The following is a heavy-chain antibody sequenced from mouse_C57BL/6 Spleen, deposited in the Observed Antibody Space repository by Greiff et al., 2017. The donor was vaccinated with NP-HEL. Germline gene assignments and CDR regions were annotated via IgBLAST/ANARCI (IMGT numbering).Heavy chain of an antibody. CDR3: ARDTGDYFDY. Sequence: EVKLVESGGGLVKPGGSLKLSCAASGFTFSDYGMHWVRQAPEKGLEWVAYISSGSSTIYYADTVKGRFTISRDNAKNTLFLQMTSLRSEDTAMYYCARDTGDYFDYWGQGTTLTVSS. J-gene: IGHJ2*01. V-gene: IGHV5-17*01. CDR2: ISSGSSTI. CDR1: GFTFSDYG. D-gene: IGHD4-1*01.